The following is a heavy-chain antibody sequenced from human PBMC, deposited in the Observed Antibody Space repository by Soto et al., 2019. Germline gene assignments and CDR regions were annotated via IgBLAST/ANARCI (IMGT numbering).Heavy chain of an antibody. V-gene: IGHV1-69*01. D-gene: IGHD3-22*01. CDR3: ARGWGYDSNDYYYAY. J-gene: IGHJ4*02. CDR2: IIPIFGTA. CDR1: GGTFSRDA. Sequence: QVQLVQSGAEVRKPGSSVKVSCKASGGTFSRDAISWVRQAPGQGLEWMGGIIPIFGTANHAQKFQGRVTIIADGSTSTVYMELSSLRSEDTAMYYCARGWGYDSNDYYYAYWGQGTLVIVSS.